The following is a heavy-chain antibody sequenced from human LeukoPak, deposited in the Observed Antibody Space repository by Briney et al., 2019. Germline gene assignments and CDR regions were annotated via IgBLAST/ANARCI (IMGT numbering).Heavy chain of an antibody. V-gene: IGHV4-39*01. CDR3: ARSPAGVWYFDL. Sequence: PSETLSLTCTVSGGSISSTSYYWGWIRQPPGKGLEWIGIIYYSGSTYYNPSLKSRVTISVDTSKNQFSLELSSVTAAGTAVYYCARSPAGVWYFDLWGRGTLVTVSS. D-gene: IGHD3-10*01. CDR1: GGSISSTSYY. J-gene: IGHJ2*01. CDR2: IYYSGST.